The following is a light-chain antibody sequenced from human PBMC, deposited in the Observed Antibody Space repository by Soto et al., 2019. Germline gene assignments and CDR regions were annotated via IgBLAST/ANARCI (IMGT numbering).Light chain of an antibody. CDR2: GAS. J-gene: IGKJ5*01. CDR3: QQYNNWLSIT. CDR1: QSVSSN. V-gene: IGKV3-15*01. Sequence: EIVLTQSPDTLSLSPGERATLSCRASQSVSSNLAWYQQKPGQAPRLLIYGASTRATGIPARFSGSGSGTEFTLTISSLQSEDFAVYYCQQYNNWLSITFGQGTRLENK.